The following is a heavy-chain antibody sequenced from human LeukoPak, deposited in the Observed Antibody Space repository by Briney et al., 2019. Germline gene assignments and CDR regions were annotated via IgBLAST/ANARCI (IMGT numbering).Heavy chain of an antibody. D-gene: IGHD3-22*01. V-gene: IGHV4-39*01. CDR3: ARPRDHDSSGYYLY. CDR1: GGSISSSSYY. CDR2: IHYSGST. J-gene: IGHJ4*02. Sequence: SETLSLTCTVSGGSISSSSYYWGWIRQPPGTGLEWIGSIHYSGSTYYNPSLKSRVTISVDTSKNQFSLKLSSVTAADTAVYYCARPRDHDSSGYYLYWGQGTLVTVSS.